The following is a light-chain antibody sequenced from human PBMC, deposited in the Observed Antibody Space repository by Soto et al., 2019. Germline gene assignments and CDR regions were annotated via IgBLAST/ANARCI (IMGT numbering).Light chain of an antibody. CDR2: SAS. Sequence: QMTQSPSSLSASVGDRVIITCRASQGIGNSLAWYQQKAGRVPKLLMHSASTLLSGVPSRFSGSGSGTDFTLTISSLQPEDVATYYCQKYDSAPWTFGQGTKVEIK. J-gene: IGKJ1*01. CDR3: QKYDSAPWT. CDR1: QGIGNS. V-gene: IGKV1-27*01.